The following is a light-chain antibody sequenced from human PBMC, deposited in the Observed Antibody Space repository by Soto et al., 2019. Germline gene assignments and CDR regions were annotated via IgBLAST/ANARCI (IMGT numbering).Light chain of an antibody. J-gene: IGKJ1*01. CDR1: QSIRTC. V-gene: IGKV1-5*01. CDR3: QQYNAYSRT. Sequence: QMTQSPSTLSASVGDRATITCRASQSIRTCLAWYQQKPGKAPNLLIYYASSLESGVPSRFSGSGSGTEFTLTITSLQPDDFATYYCQQYNAYSRTFGQGTKVEIK. CDR2: YAS.